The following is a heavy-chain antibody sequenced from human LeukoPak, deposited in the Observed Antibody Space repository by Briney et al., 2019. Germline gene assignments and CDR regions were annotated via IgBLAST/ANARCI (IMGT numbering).Heavy chain of an antibody. CDR3: AGGVGATLFDY. J-gene: IGHJ4*02. CDR1: GFTFSTYA. D-gene: IGHD1-26*01. V-gene: IGHV3-23*01. CDR2: MSGSDST. Sequence: GGSLRLSCAASGFTFSTYAMSWARQAPGKGLEWVSGMSGSDSTYYADSVKGRFTISRDNSKNTLYLQMNSLRAEETAVYYCAGGVGATLFDYWGQGTLVTVSS.